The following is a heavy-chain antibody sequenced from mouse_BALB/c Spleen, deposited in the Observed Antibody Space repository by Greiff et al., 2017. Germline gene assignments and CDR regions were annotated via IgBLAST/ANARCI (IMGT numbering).Heavy chain of an antibody. J-gene: IGHJ4*01. D-gene: IGHD2-4*01. CDR1: GFSLTSYG. CDR3: APSTMITTGEVDAMDY. CDR2: IWSGGST. V-gene: IGHV2-2*02. Sequence: VQLQQSGPGLVQPSQSLSITCTVSGFSLTSYGVHWVRQSPGKGLEWLGVIWSGGSTDYNAAFISRLSISKDNSKSQVFFKMNSLQANDTAIYYCAPSTMITTGEVDAMDYWGQGTSVTVSS.